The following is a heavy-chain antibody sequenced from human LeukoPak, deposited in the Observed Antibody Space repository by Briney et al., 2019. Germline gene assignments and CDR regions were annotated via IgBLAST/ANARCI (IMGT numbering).Heavy chain of an antibody. CDR3: AKDIHGDYGGLDY. CDR1: GFTFSSYA. Sequence: GGSLRLSCAASGFTFSSYAMTWVRQAPGKGLEWVSTIINSGATTYYADSVKGRFTISRDNSKNTLDLQMNSLRAEDTATYYCAKDIHGDYGGLDYWGQGTLVTVSS. CDR2: IINSGATT. D-gene: IGHD4-17*01. V-gene: IGHV3-23*01. J-gene: IGHJ4*02.